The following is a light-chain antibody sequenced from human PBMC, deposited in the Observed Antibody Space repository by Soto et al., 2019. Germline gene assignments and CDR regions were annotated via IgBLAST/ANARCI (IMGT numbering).Light chain of an antibody. V-gene: IGKV3-20*01. CDR2: DAA. CDR1: QGVSSY. J-gene: IGKJ1*01. CDR3: QQYGSSPWT. Sequence: EIVLTQSPATLSLSPGERATLSCRASQGVSSYLAWYQQKPGQAPRRLIYDAAYRATGIPARFSGSGSGTDFTLTIIRLEHEDFAVEYCQQYGSSPWTFGDGTKVDIK.